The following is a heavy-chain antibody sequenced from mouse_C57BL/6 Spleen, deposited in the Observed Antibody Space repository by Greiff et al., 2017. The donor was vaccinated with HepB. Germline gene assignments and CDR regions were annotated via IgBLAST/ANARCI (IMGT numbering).Heavy chain of an antibody. Sequence: LVESGAELVRPGASVTLSCKASGYTFTDYEMHWVKQTPVHGLEWIGAIDPETGGTAYNQKFKGKAILTADKSSSTAYMELRSLTSEDSAVYYCTRWVTGTNYWYFDVWGTGTTVTVSS. D-gene: IGHD4-1*01. CDR2: IDPETGGT. J-gene: IGHJ1*03. V-gene: IGHV1-15*01. CDR3: TRWVTGTNYWYFDV. CDR1: GYTFTDYE.